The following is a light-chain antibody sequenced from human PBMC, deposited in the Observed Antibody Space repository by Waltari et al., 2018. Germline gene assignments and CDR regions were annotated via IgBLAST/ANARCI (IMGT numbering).Light chain of an antibody. CDR3: QQYNNWPPLT. CDR2: GAS. V-gene: IGKV3-15*01. CDR1: QSVRSN. Sequence: EVVMTQSPATLSVSPGETATLSCRASQSVRSNLAWYQQKAGQAPRLLIYGASTRATAIPARFSGSGSGTEFTLTISRLQSEDVALYFCQQYNNWPPLTFGGGTKVEIK. J-gene: IGKJ4*01.